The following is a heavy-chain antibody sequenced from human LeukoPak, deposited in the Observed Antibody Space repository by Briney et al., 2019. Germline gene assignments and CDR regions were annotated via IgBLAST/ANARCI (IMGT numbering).Heavy chain of an antibody. Sequence: ASVKVSCKASGYTFTGYYMHWVRQAPGQGLEWMAWINPNSGGANYAQKFQGRVTMTRDTSISTAYMELSRLTSDDTAVYYCARAPLGLPFDYWGQGSLVTVSS. J-gene: IGHJ4*02. CDR1: GYTFTGYY. CDR3: ARAPLGLPFDY. V-gene: IGHV1-2*02. CDR2: INPNSGGA.